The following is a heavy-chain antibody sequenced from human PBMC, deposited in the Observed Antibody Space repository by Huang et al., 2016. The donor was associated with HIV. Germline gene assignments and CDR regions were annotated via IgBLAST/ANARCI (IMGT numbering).Heavy chain of an antibody. CDR1: GDTFSSYA. J-gene: IGHJ4*02. D-gene: IGHD3-22*01. V-gene: IGHV1-69*01. CDR2: IIPIFGTA. CDR3: ARVESRRYYDSSGYYY. Sequence: QVQLVQSGAEVKKPGSSVKVSCKASGDTFSSYAISWVRQVPGQGREWMVGIIPIFGTANYAQKFQGRVTITADESTSTAYMELSSLRSEDTAVYYCARVESRRYYDSSGYYYWGQGTLVTVSS.